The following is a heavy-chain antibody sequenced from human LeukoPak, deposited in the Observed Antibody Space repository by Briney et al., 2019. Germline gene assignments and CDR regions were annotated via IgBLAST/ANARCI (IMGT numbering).Heavy chain of an antibody. CDR2: IYYSGST. D-gene: IGHD3-10*01. CDR3: ARDHGVRGATDY. Sequence: SETLSLTCTVSGGSISSGDYYWSWIRQPPGKGLEWIGYIYYSGSTYYNPSLKSRVTISVDTSKNQFSLKLSSVTAADTAVYYCARDHGVRGATDYWGQGTLVTVSS. V-gene: IGHV4-30-4*01. J-gene: IGHJ4*02. CDR1: GGSISSGDYY.